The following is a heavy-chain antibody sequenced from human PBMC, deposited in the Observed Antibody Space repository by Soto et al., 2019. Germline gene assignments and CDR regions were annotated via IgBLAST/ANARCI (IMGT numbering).Heavy chain of an antibody. CDR2: SSYNGGT. CDR1: TDSSSFTNSY. D-gene: IGHD3-10*01. J-gene: IGHJ4*02. CDR3: ARHRIEVVWRGFDF. Sequence: SETLSLTCTVSTDSSSFTNSYWGWIHQPPGKGLQWIGSSSYNGGTFYNPSLKGRVVISFDTSKKQSSLQVTSVTAADTAVYFCARHRIEVVWRGFDFWGQGSPVTVSS. V-gene: IGHV4-39*01.